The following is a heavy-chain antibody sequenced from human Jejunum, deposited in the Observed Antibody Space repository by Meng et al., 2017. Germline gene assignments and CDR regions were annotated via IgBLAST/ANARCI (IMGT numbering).Heavy chain of an antibody. CDR3: AKTSRVASTGKEGLDY. CDR2: IIPIFGVP. CDR1: GGTFNTYG. J-gene: IGHJ4*02. D-gene: IGHD4-17*01. Sequence: SVKVPCKASGGTFNTYGINWVRQAPGQGLEWMGGIIPIFGVPTFAQNFQGRLTITADESTTTAYKELSSLRSEDTAVYYCAKTSRVASTGKEGLDYWGQGTLVTVSS. V-gene: IGHV1-69*13.